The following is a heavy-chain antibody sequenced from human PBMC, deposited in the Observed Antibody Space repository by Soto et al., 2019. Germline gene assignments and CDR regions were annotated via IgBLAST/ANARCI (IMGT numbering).Heavy chain of an antibody. Sequence: SETLSLTCTVSVGSISSYYWSWIRQPPGKGLEWIGYIYYSGSTNYNPSLKSRVTISVDTSKNQFSLKLSSVTAADTAVYYCARVMHSGYDETFYYWGQGTLVTVSS. CDR3: ARVMHSGYDETFYY. V-gene: IGHV4-59*01. J-gene: IGHJ4*02. CDR2: IYYSGST. CDR1: VGSISSYY. D-gene: IGHD5-12*01.